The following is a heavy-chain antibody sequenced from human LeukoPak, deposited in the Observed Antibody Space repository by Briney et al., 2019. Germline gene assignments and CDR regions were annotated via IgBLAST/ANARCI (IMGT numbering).Heavy chain of an antibody. CDR3: SRGSIYDSRGVDH. Sequence: SETLSLTCTVSGYPISSDYYWTWVRPPPGKGLEWIGSIYHSGSTYYNPSLKSRVTISIDTSKNHFSLKVNSVTAADTAVYYCSRGSIYDSRGVDHWGQGTLVTVSS. CDR2: IYHSGST. CDR1: GYPISSDYY. D-gene: IGHD3-22*01. V-gene: IGHV4-38-2*02. J-gene: IGHJ5*02.